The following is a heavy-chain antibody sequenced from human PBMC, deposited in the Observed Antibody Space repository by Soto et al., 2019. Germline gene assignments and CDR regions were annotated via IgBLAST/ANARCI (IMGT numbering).Heavy chain of an antibody. J-gene: IGHJ4*02. D-gene: IGHD2-15*01. Sequence: QVQLVQSGAEVKKPGASVKVSCKASGYTFSSHGISWVRQAPGQGLEWMGWISAYNGNTNYAQKLQGRVTMTTDTSTSTAYMELRSLRSDDXXXXXXARTIGRPNYFDYWGQGTLVTVSS. CDR1: GYTFSSHG. CDR2: ISAYNGNT. V-gene: IGHV1-18*04. CDR3: ARTIGRPNYFDY.